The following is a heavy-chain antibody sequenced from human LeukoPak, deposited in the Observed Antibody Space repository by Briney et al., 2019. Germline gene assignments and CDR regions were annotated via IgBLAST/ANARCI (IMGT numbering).Heavy chain of an antibody. CDR3: AKVRFGVTARYYFDY. V-gene: IGHV3-23*01. J-gene: IGHJ4*02. CDR1: GVTFSSYA. CDR2: ISGSGAST. D-gene: IGHD3-10*01. Sequence: GGSLRLSCAASGVTFSSYAMSWVRQAPGKGLEWVSVISGSGASTYYADSVKGRFTISRDNSKNTLYLQMNSLRAEDTAVYYCAKVRFGVTARYYFDYWAREPWSPSPQ.